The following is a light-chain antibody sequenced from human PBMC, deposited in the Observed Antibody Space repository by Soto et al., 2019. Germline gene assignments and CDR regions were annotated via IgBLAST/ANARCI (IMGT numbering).Light chain of an antibody. CDR3: QQYATSPPT. J-gene: IGKJ4*01. Sequence: EIVLTQSPGTVSLSPGERATLSCRASQIISSNYLAWYQQKPGQAPRLLIYGASSRATGIPDKFSGSGSGTDLALTVSRLEPEDFAVYYCQQYATSPPTFGGGTKVEIK. V-gene: IGKV3-20*01. CDR1: QIISSNY. CDR2: GAS.